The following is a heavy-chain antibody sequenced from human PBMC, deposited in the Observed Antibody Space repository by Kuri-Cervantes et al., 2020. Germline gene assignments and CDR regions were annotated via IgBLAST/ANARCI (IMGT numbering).Heavy chain of an antibody. D-gene: IGHD3-16*01. CDR1: GFTFSSYG. CDR2: TRYDGNNE. CDR3: VKERSPGGDF. V-gene: IGHV3-30*02. Sequence: GESLKISCAASGFTFSSYGMHWVRQAPGKGPEWVAFTRYDGNNEYYGGSVKGRFTISRDNSKNTLYLQMKSLRPEDTAMYYCVKERSPGGDFWGQGTLVTVSS. J-gene: IGHJ4*02.